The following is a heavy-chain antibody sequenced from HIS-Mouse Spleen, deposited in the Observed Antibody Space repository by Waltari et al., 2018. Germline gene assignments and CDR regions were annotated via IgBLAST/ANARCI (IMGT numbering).Heavy chain of an antibody. CDR2: IYYSGST. Sequence: QLQLQESGPGLVKPSETLSLTCTVSGGSISSSSYYWGWIRQPQGKGLEWIGSIYYSGSTYYNPSLKSRVTISVDTSKNQFSLKLSSVTAADTAVYYCARREDLAVADLYAFDIWGQGTMVTVSS. D-gene: IGHD6-19*01. CDR3: ARREDLAVADLYAFDI. V-gene: IGHV4-39*01. CDR1: GGSISSSSYY. J-gene: IGHJ3*02.